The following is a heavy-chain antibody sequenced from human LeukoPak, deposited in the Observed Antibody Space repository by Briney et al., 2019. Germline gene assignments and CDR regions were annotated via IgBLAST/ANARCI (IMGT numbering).Heavy chain of an antibody. CDR1: GCTFSSYA. J-gene: IGHJ4*02. CDR2: IIPIFGTA. Sequence: GASVKVSCKASGCTFSSYAISWVRQAPGKGLEWMGRIIPIFGTANYAQKFQGRVTITADKSASTAYMELSSLRSEDTAVYYCPRYSALWFGERFDYWGQGTLVSVSS. D-gene: IGHD3-10*01. V-gene: IGHV1-69*06. CDR3: PRYSALWFGERFDY.